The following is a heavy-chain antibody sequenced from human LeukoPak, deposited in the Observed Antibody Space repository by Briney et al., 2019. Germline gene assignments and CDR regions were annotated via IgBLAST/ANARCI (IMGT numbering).Heavy chain of an antibody. V-gene: IGHV4-59*01. Sequence: PSETLSLTCTVSGGSISSYYWSWIRQPSGKGLEWIGYIYYSGSTNYNPSLKSRVTISVDTSKNQFSLKLSSVTAADTAVYYCARGSYDSSGYYYGSWFDPWGQGTLVTVSS. CDR2: IYYSGST. D-gene: IGHD3-22*01. J-gene: IGHJ5*02. CDR1: GGSISSYY. CDR3: ARGSYDSSGYYYGSWFDP.